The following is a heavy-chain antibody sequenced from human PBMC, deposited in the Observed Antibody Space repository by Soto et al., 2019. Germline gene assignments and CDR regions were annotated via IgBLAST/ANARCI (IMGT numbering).Heavy chain of an antibody. CDR1: GFTVSNNY. V-gene: IGHV3-53*01. CDR2: IYSGGTT. CDR3: ARDPPGIVASGAGG. J-gene: IGHJ4*02. Sequence: EVQLVEAGGGLIQPGGSLRLSCAASGFTVSNNYMRWVRQAPGKGLEWVSLIYSGGTTHYADSVKGRFTISRDNSKNTLYLQMNRMRVEETAVYYGARDPPGIVASGAGGCGQGTLVTVSS. D-gene: IGHD6-13*01.